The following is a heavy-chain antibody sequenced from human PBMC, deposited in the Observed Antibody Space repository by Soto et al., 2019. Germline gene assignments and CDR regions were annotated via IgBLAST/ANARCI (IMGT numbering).Heavy chain of an antibody. CDR3: ARGGYYDFWSGYPNDAFEI. J-gene: IGHJ3*02. Sequence: QVQLQESGPGLVKPSQTLSLTCTVSGGSISSGVYYWSWIRQHPGKGLEWIGYIYYSGSTYYNPSLKSRVTISVDTSKNQFSLKPSSVTAADTAVYYCARGGYYDFWSGYPNDAFEIWGQGTMVTVSS. CDR1: GGSISSGVYY. D-gene: IGHD3-3*01. V-gene: IGHV4-31*03. CDR2: IYYSGST.